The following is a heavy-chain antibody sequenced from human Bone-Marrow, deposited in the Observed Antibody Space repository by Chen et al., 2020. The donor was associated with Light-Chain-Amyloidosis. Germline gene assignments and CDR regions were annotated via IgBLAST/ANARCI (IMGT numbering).Heavy chain of an antibody. CDR2: INPNSGGT. V-gene: IGHV1-2*02. CDR3: AREKYSSSSRRWFDT. CDR1: GYTFTDYY. Sequence: QVQLVQSGADVKKPGASVKVSCKASGYTFTDYYVHWVRQAPGQGLEWMGWINPNSGGTNYEQKFQDRVTMTRDTSISTAYMELSRLRSDDTALYYCAREKYSSSSRRWFDTWGQGTLVTVS. J-gene: IGHJ5*02. D-gene: IGHD6-6*01.